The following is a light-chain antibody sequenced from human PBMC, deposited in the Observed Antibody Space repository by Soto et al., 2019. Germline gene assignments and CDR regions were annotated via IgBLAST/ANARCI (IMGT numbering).Light chain of an antibody. J-gene: IGKJ3*01. CDR3: QQLNIYPLT. CDR1: QYTHVF. Sequence: DVQLTQSPSFLSASEGDTVTITCRASQYTHVFLAWYQHKPGKAPRLLIDSASTLQSGVPSRFSGSGSGTEFTLTINSLQPEDFATYYCQQLNIYPLTFGPGTKVDV. CDR2: SAS. V-gene: IGKV1-9*01.